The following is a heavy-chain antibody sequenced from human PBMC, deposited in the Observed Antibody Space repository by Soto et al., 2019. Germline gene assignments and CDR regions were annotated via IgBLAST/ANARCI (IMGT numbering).Heavy chain of an antibody. Sequence: GGSLRLSCVASGMTFGSRALSWVRQAPGEGLEWVSSITDTGGDTKYADPVRGMFTNSRDNFKNTLYLLMSRLRAEDSALYFCAIGSEESCPGSRIFDLRGRGTLVTVSS. CDR3: AIGSEESCPGSRIFDL. D-gene: IGHD3-3*01. V-gene: IGHV3-23*01. CDR1: GMTFGSRA. J-gene: IGHJ4*02. CDR2: ITDTGGDT.